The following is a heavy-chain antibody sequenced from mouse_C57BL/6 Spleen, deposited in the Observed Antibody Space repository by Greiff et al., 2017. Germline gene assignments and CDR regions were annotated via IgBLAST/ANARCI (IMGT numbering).Heavy chain of an antibody. CDR3: TRTGTDY. J-gene: IGHJ2*01. CDR2: IDPETGGT. Sequence: VHLVESGAELVRPGASVTLSCKASGYTFTDYEMHWVKQTPVHGLEWIGAIDPETGGTAYNQKFKGKAILTADKSSSTAYMELRSLTSEDSAVYYCTRTGTDYWGQGTTLTVSS. V-gene: IGHV1-15*01. D-gene: IGHD4-1*01. CDR1: GYTFTDYE.